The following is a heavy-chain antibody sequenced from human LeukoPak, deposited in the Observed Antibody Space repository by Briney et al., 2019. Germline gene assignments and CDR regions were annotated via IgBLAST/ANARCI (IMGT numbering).Heavy chain of an antibody. J-gene: IGHJ4*02. CDR1: GGSISSGGYY. D-gene: IGHD3-10*01. CDR3: AKSFYYASGLDY. CDR2: INHSGST. V-gene: IGHV4-30-4*08. Sequence: SQTLSLTCTVSGGSISSGGYYWSWIRQPPGKGLGWIGEINHSGSTNYNPSLKSRVTMSVDSSKSHFSLKLNSVTAADTAVYYCAKSFYYASGLDYWGQGTLVTVSS.